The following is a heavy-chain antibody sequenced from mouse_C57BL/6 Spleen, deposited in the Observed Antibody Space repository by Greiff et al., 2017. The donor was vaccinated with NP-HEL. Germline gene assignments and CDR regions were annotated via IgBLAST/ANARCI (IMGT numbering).Heavy chain of an antibody. Sequence: VQRVESGPGLVQPSQSLSITCTVSGFSLTSYGVHWVRQSPGKGLEWLGVIWSGGSTDYNAAFISRLSISKDNSKSQVFFKMNSLQADDTAIYYCASYDGYYDYAMDYWGQGTSVTVSS. CDR2: IWSGGST. D-gene: IGHD2-3*01. J-gene: IGHJ4*01. V-gene: IGHV2-2*01. CDR1: GFSLTSYG. CDR3: ASYDGYYDYAMDY.